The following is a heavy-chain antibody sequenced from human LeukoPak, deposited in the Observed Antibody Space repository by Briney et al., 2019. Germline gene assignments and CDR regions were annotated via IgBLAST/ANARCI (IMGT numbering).Heavy chain of an antibody. V-gene: IGHV4-59*01. CDR1: SGSISSYY. J-gene: IGHJ4*02. CDR3: ARVERESSSWYPFDY. Sequence: SETLSLTCTVSSGSISSYYWSWIRQPPGKGLEWIGYIYYSGSTNYNPSLKSRVTISVDTSKNQFSLKLSSVTAADTAVYYCARVERESSSWYPFDYWGQGTLLTVSS. CDR2: IYYSGST. D-gene: IGHD6-13*01.